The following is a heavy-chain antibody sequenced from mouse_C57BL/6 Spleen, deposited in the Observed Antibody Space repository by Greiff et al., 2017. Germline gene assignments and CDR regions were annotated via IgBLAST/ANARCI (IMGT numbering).Heavy chain of an antibody. CDR2: IYPSDSET. V-gene: IGHV1-61*01. D-gene: IGHD2-5*01. CDR1: GYTFTSYW. J-gene: IGHJ1*03. Sequence: VQLQQPGAELVRPGSSVKLSCKASGYTFTSYWMDWVKQRPGQGLEWIGNIYPSDSETHYNQKFKDKATLTVDKSSSTAYMQLSSLTSEDSAVYYCARRDSNYWYFEVWGTGTTVTVSS. CDR3: ARRDSNYWYFEV.